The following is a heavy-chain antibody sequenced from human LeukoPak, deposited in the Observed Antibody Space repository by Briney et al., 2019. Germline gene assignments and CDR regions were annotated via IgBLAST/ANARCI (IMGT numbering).Heavy chain of an antibody. CDR2: IIPIFGIA. V-gene: IGHV1-69*04. Sequence: SVKVSCKASGGTFSSYAISWVRQAPRQGLEWMGRIIPIFGIANYAQKFQGRVTITADKSTSTAYMEMSSLRSEDTAVYYCAGLRKNGYFDLWGRGKLVTVSS. CDR3: AGLRKNGYFDL. CDR1: GGTFSSYA. J-gene: IGHJ2*01.